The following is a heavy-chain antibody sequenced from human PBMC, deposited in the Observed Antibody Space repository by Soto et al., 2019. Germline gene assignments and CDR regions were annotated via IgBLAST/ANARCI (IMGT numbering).Heavy chain of an antibody. Sequence: ASVKVSCKASGYTFTSYYRHCVRQAPGQGLEWMGIINPSGGSTSYAQKFQGRVTMTRDTSTSTVYMELSSLRSEDTAVYYRAGYIRRLSYCRGGSCYSRRTMERVFYAWGQRTL. CDR1: GYTFTSYY. CDR2: INPSGGST. CDR3: AGYIRRLSYCRGGSCYSRRTMERVFYA. J-gene: IGHJ5*02. V-gene: IGHV1-46*01. D-gene: IGHD2-15*01.